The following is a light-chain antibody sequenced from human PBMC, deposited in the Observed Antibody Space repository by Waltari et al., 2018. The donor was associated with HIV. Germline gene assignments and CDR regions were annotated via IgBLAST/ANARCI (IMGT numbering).Light chain of an antibody. CDR1: RTILYSSDNRND. Sequence: DIVMTQSPDSLPVSLGERATINCTSSRTILYSSDNRNDLAWYQQKPRQPPKLLISWASTRESGVPDRFSGSGSGTDFTLTITRLQAEDVALYHCQQYFRIPPTFGGGTKVEIK. V-gene: IGKV4-1*01. CDR2: WAS. CDR3: QQYFRIPPT. J-gene: IGKJ4*01.